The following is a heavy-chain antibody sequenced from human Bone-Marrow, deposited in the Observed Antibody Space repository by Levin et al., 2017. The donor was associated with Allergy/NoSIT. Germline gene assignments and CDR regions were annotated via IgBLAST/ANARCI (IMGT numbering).Heavy chain of an antibody. CDR1: GFTFSDYY. Sequence: PGGSLRLSCAASGFTFSDYYMSWIRQAPGKGLEWVSYISSSSSYTNYADSVKGRFTISRDNAKNSLYLQMNSLRAEDTAVYYCARRIGSSRPDYWGQGTLVTVSS. CDR3: ARRIGSSRPDY. J-gene: IGHJ4*02. CDR2: ISSSSSYT. V-gene: IGHV3-11*03. D-gene: IGHD3-16*02.